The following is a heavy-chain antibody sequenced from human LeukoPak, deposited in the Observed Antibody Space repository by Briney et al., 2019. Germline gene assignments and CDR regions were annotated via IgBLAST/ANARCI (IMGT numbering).Heavy chain of an antibody. CDR3: AKDLRGVAGHN. Sequence: GGSLRLSGAASGFTFSTDAVGWVRQAPGKGLEWVSTISGSGVSTYYADSVKGRFTVSRDNSKNTVYLQLNNLRAEDTAVYYCAKDLRGVAGHNWGQGTLVAVSS. D-gene: IGHD6-19*01. CDR2: ISGSGVST. CDR1: GFTFSTDA. J-gene: IGHJ4*02. V-gene: IGHV3-23*01.